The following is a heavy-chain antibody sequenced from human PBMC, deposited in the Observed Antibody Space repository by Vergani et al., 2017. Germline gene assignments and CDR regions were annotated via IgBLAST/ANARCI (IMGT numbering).Heavy chain of an antibody. Sequence: QVHLNEAGPGLVKPSQTLSLTCTVSGASITSGSFYWSWIRQPAGKGLEWIGRIHASGTKNYNPSLKSRVTISVDTSKNQFSLKLSSVTAADTAVYYCARVGSTTTVVTPGGNYYYYGMDVWGQGTTVTVSS. CDR3: ARVGSTTTVVTPGGNYYYYGMDV. D-gene: IGHD4-23*01. CDR2: IHASGTK. V-gene: IGHV4-61*02. CDR1: GASITSGSFY. J-gene: IGHJ6*02.